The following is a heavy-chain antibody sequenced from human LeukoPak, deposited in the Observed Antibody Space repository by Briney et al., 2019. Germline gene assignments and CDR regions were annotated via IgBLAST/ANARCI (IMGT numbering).Heavy chain of an antibody. Sequence: GGSLRLSCAASGFTFSDHAMIWVRQAPGKGLEWVSGISARGDSTYYADSVKGRFTISREWSRNTLYLQMNSLRAEDTAVYYCAKAFCGGDSGLGPFEVWGQGTRVTVSS. J-gene: IGHJ3*01. V-gene: IGHV3-23*01. CDR3: AKAFCGGDSGLGPFEV. CDR1: GFTFSDHA. CDR2: ISARGDST. D-gene: IGHD2-21*02.